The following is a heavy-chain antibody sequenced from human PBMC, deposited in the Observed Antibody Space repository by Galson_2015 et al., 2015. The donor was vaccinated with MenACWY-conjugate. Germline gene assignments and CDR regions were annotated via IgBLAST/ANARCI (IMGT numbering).Heavy chain of an antibody. CDR3: TADVSGYSAYSVADY. CDR2: IKNKAAGGTT. J-gene: IGHJ4*02. CDR1: GFTFSSAW. Sequence: SLRLSCAASGFTFSSAWMHWVRQAPGKGLEWVGRIKNKAAGGTTDYAAPVKGRFTISRHDPEKTLYLQISSLKIEDTAVYYCTADVSGYSAYSVADYWGQGTLVTVSS. D-gene: IGHD4-11*01. V-gene: IGHV3-15*07.